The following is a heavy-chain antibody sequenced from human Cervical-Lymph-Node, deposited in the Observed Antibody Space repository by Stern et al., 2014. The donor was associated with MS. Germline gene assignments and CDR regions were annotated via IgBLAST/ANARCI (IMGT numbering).Heavy chain of an antibody. CDR1: GFTFSTYW. D-gene: IGHD2-15*01. Sequence: EVHLVESGGGLVQPGGSLSLSCVASGFTFSTYWMCWVRQAPGKGLEWVANIKRDGSEKYYLDSVKGRFTISRDNAKNSLYLQMNSLRPEDTAVYYCARGGNEGEYCSGGSCYGWFDPWGQGTLVTVSS. V-gene: IGHV3-7*03. CDR3: ARGGNEGEYCSGGSCYGWFDP. J-gene: IGHJ5*02. CDR2: IKRDGSEK.